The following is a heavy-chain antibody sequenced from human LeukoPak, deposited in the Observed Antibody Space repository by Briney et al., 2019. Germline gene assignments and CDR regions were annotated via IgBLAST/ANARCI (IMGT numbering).Heavy chain of an antibody. CDR3: AKDIRTEWELLVI. CDR1: GFIFSSYA. J-gene: IGHJ3*02. D-gene: IGHD1-26*01. V-gene: IGHV3-23*01. CDR2: ISATGGRL. Sequence: GGSLRLSCVASGFIFSSYAMSWVRQAPGKGLEWVSSISATGGRLYYVDSVKGRFTISRDNSRITLYLQMNSLRAEDTAVYYCAKDIRTEWELLVIWGQGTMVTVSS.